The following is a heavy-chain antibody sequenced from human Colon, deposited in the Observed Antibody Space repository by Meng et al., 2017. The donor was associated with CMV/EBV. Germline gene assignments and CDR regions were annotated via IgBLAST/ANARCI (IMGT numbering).Heavy chain of an antibody. CDR3: AREPYQRLEPYYYSMDV. V-gene: IGHV3-23*01. CDR2: ISNSGDIT. J-gene: IGHJ6*02. Sequence: GESLKISCAASGFTFSNHAMSWVRQVPGKGLEWVSGISNSGDITYTPDSVKGRFTISRDNSKNILYLQMNRLRAEDTVVYYCAREPYQRLEPYYYSMDVWGRGTTVTVSS. CDR1: GFTFSNHA. D-gene: IGHD2-2*01.